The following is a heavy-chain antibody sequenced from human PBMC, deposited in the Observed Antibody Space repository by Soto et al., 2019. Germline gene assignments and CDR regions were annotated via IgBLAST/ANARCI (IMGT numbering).Heavy chain of an antibody. V-gene: IGHV1-18*01. J-gene: IGHJ4*02. Sequence: GASVEVSCKESGYSFTSYGIRWVRQAPGQGLEWMGWISVYNGNTNYVQKFQGRVTMTTDTSTNTAYMELTSLRSDDTAVYYCAIPTPPYYGGGGGFSPPSSNWGKGTLVPVSS. CDR3: AIPTPPYYGGGGGFSPPSSN. CDR2: ISVYNGNT. CDR1: GYSFTSYG. D-gene: IGHD2-21*01.